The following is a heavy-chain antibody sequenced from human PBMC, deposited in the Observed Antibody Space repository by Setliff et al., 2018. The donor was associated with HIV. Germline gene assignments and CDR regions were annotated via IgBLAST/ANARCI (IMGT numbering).Heavy chain of an antibody. V-gene: IGHV1-46*01. CDR2: INPSGGTT. CDR1: GYTFTSYY. D-gene: IGHD2-8*01. J-gene: IGHJ6*03. Sequence: GASVKVSCKASGYTFTSYYMHWVRQAPGQGLEWLGIINPSGGTTNYAQKFQGRVTITADGSTSTAYMEVSRLRSEDTAVYYCARGGTNGAPGYYYMDVWGKGTTVTVSS. CDR3: ARGGTNGAPGYYYMDV.